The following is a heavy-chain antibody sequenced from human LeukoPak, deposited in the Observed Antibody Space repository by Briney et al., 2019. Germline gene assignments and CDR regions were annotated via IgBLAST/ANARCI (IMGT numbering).Heavy chain of an antibody. D-gene: IGHD2-15*01. V-gene: IGHV3-30*18. Sequence: GGSLRLSCAASGFTFSSYEMNWVRQAPGKGLEWVAVISYDGSNKYYADSVKGRFTISRDNSKNTLYLQMNSLRAEDTAVYYCAKDFAKYCSGGCDFQHWGQGTLVTVSS. CDR2: ISYDGSNK. J-gene: IGHJ1*01. CDR3: AKDFAKYCSGGCDFQH. CDR1: GFTFSSYE.